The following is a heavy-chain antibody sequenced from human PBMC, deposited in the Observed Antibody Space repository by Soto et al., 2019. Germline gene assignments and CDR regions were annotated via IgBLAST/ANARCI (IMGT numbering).Heavy chain of an antibody. V-gene: IGHV3-66*01. J-gene: IGHJ4*02. Sequence: GGSLRLSCAASGFTVSSNYMSWVRQAPRKGLEWVSVIYSGGSTYYADSVKGRFTISRDNSKNTLYLQVNSLRAEDTAVYYCARALYYDFWSGFFGDYWSQGTLVTVSS. D-gene: IGHD3-3*01. CDR1: GFTVSSNY. CDR3: ARALYYDFWSGFFGDY. CDR2: IYSGGST.